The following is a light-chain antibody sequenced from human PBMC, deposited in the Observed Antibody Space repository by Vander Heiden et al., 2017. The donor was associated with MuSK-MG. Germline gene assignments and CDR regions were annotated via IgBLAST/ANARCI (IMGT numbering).Light chain of an antibody. CDR1: QSVLYSSNNKNY. Sequence: DIVMTQSPDSLAVSLGERATINCNSSQSVLYSSNNKNYLAWYQQKPGQPPKLLIYWASTRESGVPDRFSGSGSGRDFTLTISSLQAEDVAVYYCQQYYSTPYTFGQGTKLEIK. V-gene: IGKV4-1*01. CDR3: QQYYSTPYT. J-gene: IGKJ2*01. CDR2: WAS.